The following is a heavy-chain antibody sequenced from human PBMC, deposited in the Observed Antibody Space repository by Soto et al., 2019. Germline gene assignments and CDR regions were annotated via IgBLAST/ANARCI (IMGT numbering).Heavy chain of an antibody. D-gene: IGHD2-2*01. CDR1: GGSISSSSYY. CDR3: ARHQRGYCSSTSCPPWFDP. J-gene: IGHJ5*02. V-gene: IGHV4-39*01. CDR2: IYYSGST. Sequence: SETLSLTCTVSGGSISSSSYYWGWIRQPPGKGLEWIGSIYYSGSTYYNPSLKSRVTISVDTSKNQFSLKLSSVTAADTAVYYCARHQRGYCSSTSCPPWFDPWGQGTLVTVSS.